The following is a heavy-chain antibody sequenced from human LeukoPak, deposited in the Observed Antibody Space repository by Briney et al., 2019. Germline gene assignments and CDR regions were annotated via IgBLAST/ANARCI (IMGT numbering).Heavy chain of an antibody. CDR3: ARGGYYGSGNDFRFDP. D-gene: IGHD3-10*01. CDR1: GGSFSGYY. J-gene: IGHJ5*02. CDR2: INHSGST. Sequence: MSSETLSLTCTVYGGSFSGYYWSWIRQPPGKGLEWIGEINHSGSTKYNPSLKSRLTISVDTSKNQFSLKLTSVTAADTAVYFCARGGYYGSGNDFRFDPWGQGTLVTVSS. V-gene: IGHV4-34*01.